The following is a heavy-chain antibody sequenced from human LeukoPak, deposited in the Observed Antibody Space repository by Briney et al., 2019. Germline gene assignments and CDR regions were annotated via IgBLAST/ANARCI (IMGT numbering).Heavy chain of an antibody. CDR3: TTARKYDILTGYYWAFDI. V-gene: IGHV3-7*01. CDR1: GFTFSSYW. D-gene: IGHD3-9*01. J-gene: IGHJ3*02. CDR2: IKQDGSEK. Sequence: GGSLRLSCAASGFTFSSYWMSWVRQAPGKGLEWVANIKQDGSEKYYVDSVKGRFTISRDNAKNSLYLQMNSLRAEDTAVYYCTTARKYDILTGYYWAFDIWGQGTMVTVSS.